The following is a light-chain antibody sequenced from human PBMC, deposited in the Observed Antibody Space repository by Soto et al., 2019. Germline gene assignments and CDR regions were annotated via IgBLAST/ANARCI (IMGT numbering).Light chain of an antibody. J-gene: IGLJ1*01. V-gene: IGLV2-23*01. Sequence: QSALTQPASVSGSPGQSITISCTGTNNDVGRYNLVSWYRQHPGKAPKLIIYEATQRPSGISSRFSASKSGNTASLTISGLQAEDEADYICFSFAADKSYVFGTGTKLTVL. CDR3: FSFAADKSYV. CDR1: NNDVGRYNL. CDR2: EAT.